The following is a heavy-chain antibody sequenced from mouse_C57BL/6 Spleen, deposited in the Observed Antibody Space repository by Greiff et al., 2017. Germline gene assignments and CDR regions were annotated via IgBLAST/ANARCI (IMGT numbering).Heavy chain of an antibody. J-gene: IGHJ4*01. CDR2: IDPSDSET. Sequence: QVQLQQPGAELVRPGSSVKLSCKASGYTFTSYWMHWVKQRPIQGLEWIGNIDPSDSETPYNQKFKDKATLTVDKSSSTAYMQLSSLTSEDSAVYYCAVYYYGSSYGGMDYWGQGTSGTVSS. CDR1: GYTFTSYW. V-gene: IGHV1-52*01. CDR3: AVYYYGSSYGGMDY. D-gene: IGHD1-1*01.